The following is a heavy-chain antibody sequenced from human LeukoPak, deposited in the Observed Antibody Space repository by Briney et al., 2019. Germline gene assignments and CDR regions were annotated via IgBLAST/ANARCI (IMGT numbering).Heavy chain of an antibody. CDR1: GDSFIRHT. D-gene: IGHD6-13*01. CDR2: ISSSGSPI. CDR3: AREYDSRARFDS. V-gene: IGHV3-48*01. Sequence: GGSLRLSCVGSGDSFIRHTMIWVRRAPGKGLEWIVYISSSGSPIYYADSVKGRFTVSRDDARTSLFLHMNSLRAEDTAVYYCAREYDSRARFDSWGQGTLVTVSS. J-gene: IGHJ4*02.